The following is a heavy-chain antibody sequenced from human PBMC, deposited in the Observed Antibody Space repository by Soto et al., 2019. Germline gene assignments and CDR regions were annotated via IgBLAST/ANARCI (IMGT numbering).Heavy chain of an antibody. V-gene: IGHV4-59*08. CDR3: ARASTVTTRGSRNNWFDP. CDR1: GGSISSYY. Sequence: QVQLQESGPGLVKPSETLSLTCTVSGGSISSYYWSWIRQPPGKGLEWIGYIYYSGSTNYNPSLKSRVTISVDTSKNHFSLKLSSVTAADTAVYYCARASTVTTRGSRNNWFDPWGQGTLVTVSS. CDR2: IYYSGST. D-gene: IGHD4-17*01. J-gene: IGHJ5*02.